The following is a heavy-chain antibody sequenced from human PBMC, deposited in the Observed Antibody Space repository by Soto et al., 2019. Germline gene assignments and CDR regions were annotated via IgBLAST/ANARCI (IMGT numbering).Heavy chain of an antibody. J-gene: IGHJ4*02. CDR3: ASDQPGYSYGYGLGY. Sequence: EVQLVESGGGLVKPGGSLRLSCAASGFTFSSYSMNWVRQAPGKGLEWVSSISSSSSYIYYADSVKGRFTISRDNAKIYLYLQMNSLRAEDTAVYYCASDQPGYSYGYGLGYWGQGTLVTVSS. D-gene: IGHD5-18*01. V-gene: IGHV3-21*01. CDR1: GFTFSSYS. CDR2: ISSSSSYI.